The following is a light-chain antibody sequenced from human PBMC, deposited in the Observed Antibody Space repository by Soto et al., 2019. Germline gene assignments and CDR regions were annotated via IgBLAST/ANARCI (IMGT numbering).Light chain of an antibody. Sequence: DIQVTQSPATLSASVGDTVSITCRASQSVLTWLAWYQQKPGKAPNLLIYKASRLRDGVPSRFSGSGSGTDFTLTITSLQPDDFASYFCQHYFSYPYAFGHGTKLEI. CDR1: QSVLTW. V-gene: IGKV1-5*03. CDR3: QHYFSYPYA. CDR2: KAS. J-gene: IGKJ2*01.